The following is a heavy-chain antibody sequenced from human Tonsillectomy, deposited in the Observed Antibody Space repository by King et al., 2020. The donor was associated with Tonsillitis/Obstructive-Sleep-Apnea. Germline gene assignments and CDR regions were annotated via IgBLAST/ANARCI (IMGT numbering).Heavy chain of an antibody. CDR2: MEPSDSYT. CDR1: GYSCTIYW. J-gene: IGHJ6*03. D-gene: IGHD5-18*01. V-gene: IGHV5-10-1*01. CDR3: ARRRRVGDTTMVSSYYYYYMDV. Sequence: VQLVESGEEVKKPGESLRISCKGAGYSCTIYWSSWVRQMPGKGLEWMGRMEPSDSYTNYSPSFQGHVTISAHKSISTAYLQWSSLKASATATYYCARRRRVGDTTMVSSYYYYYMDVWGKGTTVTVSS.